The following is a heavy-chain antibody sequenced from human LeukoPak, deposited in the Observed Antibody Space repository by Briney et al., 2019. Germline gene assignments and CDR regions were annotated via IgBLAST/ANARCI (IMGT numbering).Heavy chain of an antibody. CDR2: ISSSGGTI. Sequence: GGSLRLSCAASGSTFSDYYMTWIRQAPGQGPEWISYISSSGGTIFYADSVKGRFTISRDNGKNSLYLQMNSLRAEDTAVYYCATGPSGYFFSYWGQGTLVTVSS. J-gene: IGHJ4*02. CDR1: GSTFSDYY. V-gene: IGHV3-11*04. D-gene: IGHD2-8*02. CDR3: ATGPSGYFFSY.